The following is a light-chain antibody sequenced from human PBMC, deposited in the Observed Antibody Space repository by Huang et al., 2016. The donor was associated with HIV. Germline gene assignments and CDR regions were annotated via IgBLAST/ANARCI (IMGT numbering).Light chain of an antibody. CDR2: AAS. CDR1: QSITTY. Sequence: DIQMTQSTSSLSASVGDRVTITCRASQSITTYFNWYQQKPGKAPKLLIYAASSLQSWVPSRFSGSGSGTDFSLTIRSLQPEDFATYFCQPSSSHPPWTFGQGTKVEVK. CDR3: QPSSSHPPWT. V-gene: IGKV1-39*01. J-gene: IGKJ1*01.